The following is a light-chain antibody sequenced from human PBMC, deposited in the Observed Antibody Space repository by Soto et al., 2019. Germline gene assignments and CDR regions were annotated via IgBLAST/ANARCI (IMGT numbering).Light chain of an antibody. CDR3: SSYTRSSTRV. J-gene: IGLJ3*02. V-gene: IGLV2-14*01. CDR2: EVS. CDR1: SSDVGGYNY. Sequence: QSALTQPASVSGSPGQSITISCTGTSSDVGGYNYVSWYQQHPGKAPKVMIYEVSKRPSGVSNRFSGSKSGNTASLTISGLQAEDEADYYCSSYTRSSTRVFGGGTKVTVL.